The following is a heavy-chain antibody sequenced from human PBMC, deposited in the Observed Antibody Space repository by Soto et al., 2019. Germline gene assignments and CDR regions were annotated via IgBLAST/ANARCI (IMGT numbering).Heavy chain of an antibody. D-gene: IGHD3-10*01. V-gene: IGHV4-34*01. CDR2: IDHGGST. CDR3: ARGHRIRGLPRFDY. J-gene: IGHJ4*02. CDR1: GGSFSGYS. Sequence: PSETLSLTCTVYGGSFSGYSWTWIRQPPGKGLEWIGEIDHGGSTNYNPSLKSRVTISIDTSKNQFSLKLSSVAAADTAVYYCARGHRIRGLPRFDYWGEGTLVTFSS.